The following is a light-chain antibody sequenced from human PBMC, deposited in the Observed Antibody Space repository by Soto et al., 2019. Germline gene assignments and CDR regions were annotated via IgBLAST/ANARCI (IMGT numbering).Light chain of an antibody. CDR2: GAS. J-gene: IGKJ1*01. CDR1: QSVSSSD. CDR3: QCHGAT. V-gene: IGKV3-20*01. Sequence: ELVLTQSQGTLSLSPGERATLSCRASQSVSSSDLAWYQQKPGQAPRLLIYGASSRATGIPDRFSGSGSGTDFTHTVSGLEPEDAAAYYGQCHGATCGQRTEVEFK.